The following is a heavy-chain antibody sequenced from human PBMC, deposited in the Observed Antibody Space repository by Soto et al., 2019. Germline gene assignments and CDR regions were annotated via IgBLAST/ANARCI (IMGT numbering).Heavy chain of an antibody. CDR3: ARDKGIVGATLAAFDI. J-gene: IGHJ3*02. D-gene: IGHD1-26*01. CDR1: GFTFSSYW. Sequence: GGSLRLSCAASGFTFSSYWMSWVRQAPGKGLEWVANIKQDGSEKYYVDSVKGRFTISRDNAKNSLYLQMNSLRAEDTAVYYCARDKGIVGATLAAFDIWGQGTMVTVSS. V-gene: IGHV3-7*04. CDR2: IKQDGSEK.